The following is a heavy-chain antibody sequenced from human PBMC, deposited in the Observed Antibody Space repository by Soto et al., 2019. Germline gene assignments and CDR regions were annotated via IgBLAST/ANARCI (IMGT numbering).Heavy chain of an antibody. V-gene: IGHV1-69*01. CDR3: ARVIQGIAVAGTEGTGYYYYGMDV. CDR1: GGTFSSYA. J-gene: IGHJ6*02. Sequence: QVQLVQSGAEVKKPGSSVKVSCKASGGTFSSYAISWVRQAPGQGLEWMGGIIPIFGTANYAQKLQGRVTITADESTSTAYMELRSLSSEDTAVYYCARVIQGIAVAGTEGTGYYYYGMDVWGQGTTVTVSS. CDR2: IIPIFGTA. D-gene: IGHD6-19*01.